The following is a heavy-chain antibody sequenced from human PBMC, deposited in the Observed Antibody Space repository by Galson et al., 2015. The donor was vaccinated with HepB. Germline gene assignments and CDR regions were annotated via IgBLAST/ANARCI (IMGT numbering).Heavy chain of an antibody. V-gene: IGHV3-11*05. CDR2: IRPDATYT. CDR3: ARELSRGFDL. Sequence: SLRLSCAASGFTFRAHYMHWFRQAPGKGLEWVPYIRPDATYTRYSDSVKGRFTISRDNARNSLFLQMNGLGVDDAGVYFCARELSRGFDLWGQGILVTVSS. CDR1: GFTFRAHY. J-gene: IGHJ4*02.